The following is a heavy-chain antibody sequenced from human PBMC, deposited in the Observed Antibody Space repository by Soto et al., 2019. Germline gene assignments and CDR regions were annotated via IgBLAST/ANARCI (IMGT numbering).Heavy chain of an antibody. J-gene: IGHJ6*02. Sequence: QLQLQESGPGLVKPSETLSLTCTVSGGSISSSSYYWGWIRQPPGKGLEWIGSIYYSGSTYYNPSLKSRVTISVETSKNQFSLKLSAVTAADTAVYYCASLYRSSWEYYYYGMDVWGQGTTVNVSS. CDR3: ASLYRSSWEYYYYGMDV. D-gene: IGHD6-13*01. CDR1: GGSISSSSYY. CDR2: IYYSGST. V-gene: IGHV4-39*01.